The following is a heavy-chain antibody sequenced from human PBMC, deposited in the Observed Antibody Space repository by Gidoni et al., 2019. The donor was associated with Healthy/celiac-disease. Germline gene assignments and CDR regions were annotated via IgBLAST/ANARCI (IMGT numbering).Heavy chain of an antibody. CDR2: INPNSGGT. Sequence: QVPLVQSGAEVKKPGASVKVSCNASGYTFTGYYMHWVRQAPGQGLEWMGWINPNSGGTNYAQKFQGRVTMTRDTSISTAYMELSRLRSDDTAVYYCAREIARIPPYFQHWGQGTLVTVSS. CDR3: AREIARIPPYFQH. J-gene: IGHJ1*01. CDR1: GYTFTGYY. V-gene: IGHV1-2*02. D-gene: IGHD3-22*01.